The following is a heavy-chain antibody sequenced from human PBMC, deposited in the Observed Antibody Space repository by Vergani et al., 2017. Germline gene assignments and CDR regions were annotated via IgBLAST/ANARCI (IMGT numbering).Heavy chain of an antibody. D-gene: IGHD2-21*02. CDR3: ARNGEDNNVGGDCYSGYYYWMDV. CDR1: GYSFTRYW. CDR2: IYPGDSDT. Sequence: EVQLVQSGAEVKKPGESLKISCKGSGYSFTRYWIGWARQMPGKGLEWMGIIYPGDSDTRYSPTFQGQVTIPADKSISTAYLQWSSLKASDTAMYYCARNGEDNNVGGDCYSGYYYWMDVWGQGTTVTVSS. V-gene: IGHV5-51*01. J-gene: IGHJ6*02.